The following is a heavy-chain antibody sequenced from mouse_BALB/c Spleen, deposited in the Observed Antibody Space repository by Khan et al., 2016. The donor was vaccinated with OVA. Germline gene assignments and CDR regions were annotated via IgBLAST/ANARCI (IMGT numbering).Heavy chain of an antibody. J-gene: IGHJ4*01. D-gene: IGHD1-1*01. Sequence: EVQLVESGPGLVKPSQSLSLTCTVTGYSITSDYAWDWIRQFPGNKLEWMGYISYSGYTSYNPSLKSRISISRDPSKNQFFLQLTSVTTEDTATYYCARKNYYGYAMDYWGQGTSVTVSS. V-gene: IGHV3-2*02. CDR1: GYSITSDYA. CDR3: ARKNYYGYAMDY. CDR2: ISYSGYT.